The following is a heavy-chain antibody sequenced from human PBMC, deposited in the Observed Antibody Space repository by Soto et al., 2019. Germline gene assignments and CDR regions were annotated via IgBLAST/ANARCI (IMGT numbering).Heavy chain of an antibody. CDR1: GYTFTSYT. CDR3: ARDPGPDYFDY. J-gene: IGHJ4*02. CDR2: INAGNGNT. Sequence: ASVKVSCKASGYTFTSYTMHWVRQAPGQRLEWMGWINAGNGNTKSSQKFHGRVTITRDTSASTAYMELSSLRSEDTAVYYCARDPGPDYFDYWGQGPLVTVSS. V-gene: IGHV1-3*01.